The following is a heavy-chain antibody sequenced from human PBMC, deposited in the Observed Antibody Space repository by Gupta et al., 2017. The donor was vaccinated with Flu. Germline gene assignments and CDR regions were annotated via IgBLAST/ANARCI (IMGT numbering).Heavy chain of an antibody. J-gene: IGHJ3*02. CDR2: FDTEDGET. D-gene: IGHD4-4*01. CDR1: GYTLTELS. Sequence: HVQLVQSGAEVKKPGASVKVSCKVSGYTLTELSMHWVGKAPEKGLEGMGGFDTEDGETSDAQKVRGRVTMTENTATETAYMEMGGVGCEDKAVYYFATEGRGSKDAFAIGRQGTMVTVCS. V-gene: IGHV1-24*01. CDR3: ATEGRGSKDAFAI.